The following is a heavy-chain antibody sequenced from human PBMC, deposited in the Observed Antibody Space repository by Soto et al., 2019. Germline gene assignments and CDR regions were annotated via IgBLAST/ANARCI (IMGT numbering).Heavy chain of an antibody. D-gene: IGHD6-6*01. CDR2: INSDGSST. V-gene: IGHV3-74*01. CDR1: GFTFSSYW. CDR3: AKGSASARPYYFDY. Sequence: GGSLRLSCAASGFTFSSYWMHWVRQAPGKGLVWVSRINSDGSSTSYADSVKGRFTISRDNAKNTLYLQMNSLRAEDTAVYYCAKGSASARPYYFDYWGRGTQVTVSS. J-gene: IGHJ4*02.